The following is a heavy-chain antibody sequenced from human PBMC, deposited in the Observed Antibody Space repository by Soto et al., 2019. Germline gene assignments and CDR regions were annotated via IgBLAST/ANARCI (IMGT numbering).Heavy chain of an antibody. CDR3: GRAGRDHFDY. J-gene: IGHJ4*02. V-gene: IGHV4-59*12. CDR1: GGSISSYY. Sequence: PSETLSLTCTVSGGSISSYYWSWIRQPPGKGLEWIGDIYYSGSTNYNPSLKSRVTISVDKSKNQFSLKLSSVTAADTAVYYCGRAGRDHFDYWGQGTLVTVSS. CDR2: IYYSGST.